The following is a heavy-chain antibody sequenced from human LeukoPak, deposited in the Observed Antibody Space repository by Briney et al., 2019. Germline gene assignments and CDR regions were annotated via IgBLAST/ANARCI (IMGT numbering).Heavy chain of an antibody. D-gene: IGHD3-22*01. J-gene: IGHJ4*02. CDR2: IYYSGNA. Sequence: SETLSLACTVSGGSIRSGGYYWSWIRQHPGKGLEWIGYIYYSGNAYYNPSLKSRVTISVDTSENQFSLKLSSVTAADTAVYYCARAGYDSSGYSTYYFDYWGQGTLVTVSS. CDR1: GGSIRSGGYY. CDR3: ARAGYDSSGYSTYYFDY. V-gene: IGHV4-31*03.